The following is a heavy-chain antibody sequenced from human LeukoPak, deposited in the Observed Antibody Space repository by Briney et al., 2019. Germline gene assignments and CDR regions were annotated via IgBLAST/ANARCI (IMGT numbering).Heavy chain of an antibody. Sequence: PGGSLRLSCAASGFSFSNYAMNWVRQGPGKGLEWVSGVSGSGGSTYYADSVKGRFTISRDNSKSALYLQMNTLRADDTAVYYCAKDGVRYQMPLRHFDCWGQGTLVTVSS. CDR3: AKDGVRYQMPLRHFDC. CDR2: VSGSGGST. J-gene: IGHJ4*02. D-gene: IGHD2-2*01. V-gene: IGHV3-23*01. CDR1: GFSFSNYA.